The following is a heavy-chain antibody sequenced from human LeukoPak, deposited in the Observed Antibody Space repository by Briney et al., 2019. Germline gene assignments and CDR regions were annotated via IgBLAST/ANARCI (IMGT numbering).Heavy chain of an antibody. CDR1: GYTFTGYF. V-gene: IGHV1-2*02. D-gene: IGHD4-17*01. CDR3: ARDKNYYGDYLLGWFDP. CDR2: INPNSGGT. Sequence: AAVNVSCKACGYTFTGYFMHGVRQAAAQGVDGMGWINPNSGGTNYAQKFQGRVTMTRDTSISTAYMELSRLRSDDTAVYYCARDKNYYGDYLLGWFDPWGQGTLVNVSS. J-gene: IGHJ5*02.